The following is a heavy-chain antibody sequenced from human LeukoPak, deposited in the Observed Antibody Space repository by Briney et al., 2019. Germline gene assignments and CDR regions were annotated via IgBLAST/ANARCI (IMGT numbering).Heavy chain of an antibody. CDR1: GFTFSSYA. D-gene: IGHD6-13*01. CDR3: ARDLYSTLLAYYYGMDV. J-gene: IGHJ6*02. V-gene: IGHV3-33*01. CDR2: IGYDGSNK. Sequence: GGSLRLSCAASGFTFSSYAMHWVRQAPGKGLEWVAVIGYDGSNKYYADSVKGRFTISRDNSKNTLYLQMNSLRAEDTAVYYCARDLYSTLLAYYYGMDVWGQGTTVTVSS.